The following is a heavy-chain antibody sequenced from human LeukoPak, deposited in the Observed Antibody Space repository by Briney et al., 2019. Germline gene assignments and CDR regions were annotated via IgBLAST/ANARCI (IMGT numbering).Heavy chain of an antibody. Sequence: GSLRLSCAASGFTFSSYAMSWVRQAPGKGLEWVSAISGSGGSTYYADSVKGRFTISRDNSKNTLYLQMNSLRAEDTAVYYCAKDREYYYDSSGYIDYWGQGTLVTVSS. J-gene: IGHJ4*02. CDR2: ISGSGGST. CDR1: GFTFSSYA. CDR3: AKDREYYYDSSGYIDY. V-gene: IGHV3-23*01. D-gene: IGHD3-22*01.